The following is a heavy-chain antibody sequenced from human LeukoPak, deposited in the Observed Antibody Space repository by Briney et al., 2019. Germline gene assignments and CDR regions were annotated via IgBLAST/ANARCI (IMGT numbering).Heavy chain of an antibody. CDR3: ARVVQNYYYYMDV. Sequence: GGSLRLSCAASGFTFSSYWIHWVRQAPGKGLVWVSRINSDGSSTSYADSVKGRFTISRDNAKNTLYLQMNSLRAEDTAVYYCARVVQNYYYYMDVWGKGTTVTVSS. CDR1: GFTFSSYW. V-gene: IGHV3-74*01. J-gene: IGHJ6*03. D-gene: IGHD2-15*01. CDR2: INSDGSST.